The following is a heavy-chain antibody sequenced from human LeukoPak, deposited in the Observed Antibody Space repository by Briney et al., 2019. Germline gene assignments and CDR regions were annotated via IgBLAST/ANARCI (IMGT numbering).Heavy chain of an antibody. CDR1: GDSISHYY. D-gene: IGHD7-27*01. Sequence: WETLSLTCTVSGDSISHYYWSWIRQPAGKGLEWIGRIYTNVGTSYNPSLKSRAIVSVDTSKNQFSLKLNSVTAADTAVYYCARDTGVGWFDPWGQGTLVTVSA. J-gene: IGHJ5*02. CDR3: ARDTGVGWFDP. V-gene: IGHV4-4*07. CDR2: IYTNVGT.